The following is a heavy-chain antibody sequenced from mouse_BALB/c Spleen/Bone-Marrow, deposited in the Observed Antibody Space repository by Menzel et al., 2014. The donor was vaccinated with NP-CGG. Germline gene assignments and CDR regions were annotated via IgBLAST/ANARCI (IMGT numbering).Heavy chain of an antibody. CDR3: TRLPH. Sequence: VKLVESGAELVKPGASVKLSCKASGYTFTSYYMYWVKQRPGQGLEWIGEISPSNGGTNFNEKFKSRATLTVDKSSSTAYMQLSSLTSEDSAVYYCTRLPHWGQGTSVTVSS. J-gene: IGHJ4*01. CDR2: ISPSNGGT. D-gene: IGHD5-1*01. V-gene: IGHV1S81*02. CDR1: GYTFTSYY.